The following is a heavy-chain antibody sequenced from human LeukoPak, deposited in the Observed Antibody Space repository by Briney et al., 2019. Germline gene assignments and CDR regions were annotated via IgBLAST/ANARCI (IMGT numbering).Heavy chain of an antibody. V-gene: IGHV3-30-3*01. CDR1: GLPFISYA. Sequence: GRSLRLSCAASGLPFISYAIHWVPQAPAKGLEMVAVMSSDGSNEYDVASVKGRFTISRDNSKNTLYLQMNSMRAEDTAVYYCARDYELRPSEYFQYWGQGTLVTVSS. D-gene: IGHD3-3*01. CDR3: ARDYELRPSEYFQY. CDR2: MSSDGSNE. J-gene: IGHJ1*01.